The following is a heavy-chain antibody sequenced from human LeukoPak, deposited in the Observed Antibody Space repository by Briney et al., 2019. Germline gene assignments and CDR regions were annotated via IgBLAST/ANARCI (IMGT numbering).Heavy chain of an antibody. CDR2: IIPIFGTA. CDR3: ARGLLGYCSGGSCYSGVDY. D-gene: IGHD2-15*01. J-gene: IGHJ4*02. Sequence: ASVKVSCKASGGTFSSYAISWVRQAPGQGLEWMGGIIPIFGTANYAQKFQGRVTITADESTSTAYMELSSLRSEDTAVYYCARGLLGYCSGGSCYSGVDYWGQGTLVTVSS. CDR1: GGTFSSYA. V-gene: IGHV1-69*13.